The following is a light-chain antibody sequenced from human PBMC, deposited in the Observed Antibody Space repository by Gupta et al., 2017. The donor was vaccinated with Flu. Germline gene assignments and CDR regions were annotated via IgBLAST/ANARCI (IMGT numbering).Light chain of an antibody. J-gene: IGKJ4*01. CDR1: HTINSN. V-gene: IGKV3-15*01. CDR2: DAS. CDR3: QQHNDSRS. Sequence: SPATLPLSPWLRAILSCRASHTINSNVGWYQQKPGQAPRLLIYDASSRASGVPGRFSRSGSGTEFTLTSSNQQFEDFAVYSCQQHNDSRSFGGGTKVEIK.